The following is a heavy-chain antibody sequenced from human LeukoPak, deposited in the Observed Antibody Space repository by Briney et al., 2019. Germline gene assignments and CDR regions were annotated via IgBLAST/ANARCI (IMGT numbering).Heavy chain of an antibody. Sequence: PGGSLRLSCAASGFTFSSYDMHWVRQAPGKGLEWVAFIRYDGSNKYYADSVKGRFTISRDYSKNTLYLQMNSLRPEDTAVYYCAKRFDSSGYGIDYWGQGTLVTVSS. CDR1: GFTFSSYD. CDR3: AKRFDSSGYGIDY. D-gene: IGHD3-22*01. V-gene: IGHV3-30*02. J-gene: IGHJ4*02. CDR2: IRYDGSNK.